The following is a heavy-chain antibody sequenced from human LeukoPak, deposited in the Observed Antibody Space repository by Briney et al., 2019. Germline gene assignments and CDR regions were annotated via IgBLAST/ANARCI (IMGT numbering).Heavy chain of an antibody. V-gene: IGHV4-59*01. CDR2: ISYSGTT. CDR3: GRVTTGTVDH. D-gene: IGHD1-1*01. CDR1: GGSINNYH. Sequence: KASETLSLTFTVSGGSINNYHWGWIRQPPGKGLEWIGYISYSGTTNYNPSLKSRVTISVDMSKSQFSLKLNSVTAADTAVYYCGRVTTGTVDHWGQGTLVTVSS. J-gene: IGHJ4*02.